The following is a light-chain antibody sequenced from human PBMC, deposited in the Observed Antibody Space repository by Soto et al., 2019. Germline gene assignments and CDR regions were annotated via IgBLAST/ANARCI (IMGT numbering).Light chain of an antibody. CDR2: AAS. V-gene: IGKV1-8*01. CDR3: QQYYSYPTWT. Sequence: AIRMTQSPSSFSASTGDRVTITCRASQGISSYLAWYQQKPGKAPKLLIYAASTLQSGVPSRFSGSGSGTDFTLTTSCLQSEDFATYYCQQYYSYPTWTFGQGTKVEIK. J-gene: IGKJ1*01. CDR1: QGISSY.